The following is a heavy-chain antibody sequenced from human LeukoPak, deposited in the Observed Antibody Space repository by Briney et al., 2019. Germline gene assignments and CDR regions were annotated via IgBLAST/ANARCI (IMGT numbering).Heavy chain of an antibody. CDR1: GGSISSSSYY. D-gene: IGHD3-10*01. CDR3: ARHYGSGSYYDNWFDP. V-gene: IGHV4-39*01. CDR2: IYYSGST. J-gene: IGHJ5*02. Sequence: SETLSLTCTVSGGSISSSSYYWGWIRQPPGKGLEWIGSIYYSGSTYYNPSLKSRVTISVDTSKNQFSLKLSSVTAADTAVYYCARHYGSGSYYDNWFDPWGQGTLVTVSS.